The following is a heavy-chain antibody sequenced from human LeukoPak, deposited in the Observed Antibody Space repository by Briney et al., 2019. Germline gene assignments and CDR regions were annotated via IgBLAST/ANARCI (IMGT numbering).Heavy chain of an antibody. J-gene: IGHJ4*02. D-gene: IGHD6-13*01. CDR2: INPHSGDT. CDR1: EYTFTGYY. CDR3: ARDGGYSSSWYDGAPRNFDY. V-gene: IGHV1-2*02. Sequence: ASVKVSCKASEYTFTGYYLHWVRQAPGQGLEWMGWINPHSGDTDYAQKFQGRVTMTRDTSISTAYMELSRLRSDDTAVYYCARDGGYSSSWYDGAPRNFDYWGQGTLVTVSS.